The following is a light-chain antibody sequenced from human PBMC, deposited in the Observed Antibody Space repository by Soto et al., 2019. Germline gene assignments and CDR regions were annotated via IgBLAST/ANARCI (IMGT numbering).Light chain of an antibody. Sequence: EIVMTQSPATLSVSPGERATLSCRASQSVRSNLAWYQQKPGQAPRLLIYGASTRATAIPARFSGSGSGTEFTLTISSLQSEDFAVYYCQQYNNWPRTFGQGTKVDIK. J-gene: IGKJ1*01. CDR3: QQYNNWPRT. V-gene: IGKV3-15*01. CDR2: GAS. CDR1: QSVRSN.